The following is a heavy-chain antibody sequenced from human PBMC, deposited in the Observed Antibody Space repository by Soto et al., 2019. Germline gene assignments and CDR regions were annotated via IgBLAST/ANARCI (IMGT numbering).Heavy chain of an antibody. CDR3: AAEYKGNRNVDY. Sequence: EVQLLESGGGLVQPGGSLKLSCAASGFTFNNHAMTWVRQAPGKGLEWVSAMSGGVSTYYADSVKGRFTISRDNSKNALYLQMNTVRRGATAVYYCAAEYKGNRNVDYWGQGTLVTVSS. D-gene: IGHD1-20*01. J-gene: IGHJ4*02. V-gene: IGHV3-23*01. CDR2: MSGGVST. CDR1: GFTFNNHA.